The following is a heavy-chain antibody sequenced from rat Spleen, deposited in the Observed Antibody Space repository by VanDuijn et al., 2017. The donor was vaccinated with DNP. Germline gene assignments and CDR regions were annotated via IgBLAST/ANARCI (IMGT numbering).Heavy chain of an antibody. CDR1: GFSLTSYH. Sequence: QVQLKESGPGLVQPSQTLSLTCTVSGFSLTSYHVHWVRQPPGKGLEWVGAMWSSGSTDYNSTLKSRLSISRDTSKSQIFLKMNSLQTEDTAIYFCTHSGQSYYYGSPFAYWGQGTLVTVSS. J-gene: IGHJ3*01. V-gene: IGHV2-1*01. CDR2: MWSSGST. D-gene: IGHD1-2*01. CDR3: THSGQSYYYGSPFAY.